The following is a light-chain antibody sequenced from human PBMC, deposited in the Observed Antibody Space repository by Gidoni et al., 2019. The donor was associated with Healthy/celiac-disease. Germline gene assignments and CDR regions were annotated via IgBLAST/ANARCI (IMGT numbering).Light chain of an antibody. CDR1: QSISSY. V-gene: IGKV1-39*01. CDR3: QQSYSTLGWT. J-gene: IGKJ1*01. CDR2: AAS. Sequence: DIQMTQSPSSLSASVGDRVTITCRASQSISSYLHWYQQKPGKAPKLLIYAASSLQSGVPSRFSGSGSGTDFTLTISSLQHEDFATYYCQQSYSTLGWTFGQXTKVEIK.